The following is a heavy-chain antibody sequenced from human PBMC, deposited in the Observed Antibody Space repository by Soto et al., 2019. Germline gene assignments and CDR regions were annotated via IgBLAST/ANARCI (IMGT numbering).Heavy chain of an antibody. V-gene: IGHV1-24*01. J-gene: IGHJ5*02. CDR3: ARTPSGVVGAPRINWFDP. Sequence: ASVKGSCKVSGYTLTDLSMHWVRQAPGKGLEWMGGFDPEDGNTGYAQKFQGRVTMTRDTSISTAYMELSSLGSEDTAVYYCARTPSGVVGAPRINWFDPWGQGTLVTVSS. CDR2: FDPEDGNT. CDR1: GYTLTDLS. D-gene: IGHD2-15*01.